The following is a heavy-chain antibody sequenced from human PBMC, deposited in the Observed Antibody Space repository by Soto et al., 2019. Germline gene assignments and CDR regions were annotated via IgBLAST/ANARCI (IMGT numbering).Heavy chain of an antibody. Sequence: QVQLQESGPGLVKPSETLSLTCTVSGGSISSYYWSWIRQPPVKGLEWIGYIYYSGSTNYNPSLTSPVTISVVNSKNQCSLKLSSVTAADTAVYYCASRAWMGCSGGSCYSGWFDPWGQGTLVTVSS. D-gene: IGHD2-15*01. CDR1: GGSISSYY. J-gene: IGHJ5*02. CDR2: IYYSGST. CDR3: ASRAWMGCSGGSCYSGWFDP. V-gene: IGHV4-59*08.